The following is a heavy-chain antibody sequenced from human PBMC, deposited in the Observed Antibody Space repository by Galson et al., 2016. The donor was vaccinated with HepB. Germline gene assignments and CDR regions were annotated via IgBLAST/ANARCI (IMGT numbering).Heavy chain of an antibody. CDR3: ARVGAAGLF. J-gene: IGHJ4*02. CDR1: GGTFSGHP. Sequence: SVKVSCKASGGTFSGHPINWVRQAPGQGLQWMGAITPLFGTSDYARNFQGRVTITADESTSTVYMELSSLRSDDTAVYYCARVGAAGLFWGQGTLVTVSS. CDR2: ITPLFGTS. D-gene: IGHD6-25*01. V-gene: IGHV1-69*13.